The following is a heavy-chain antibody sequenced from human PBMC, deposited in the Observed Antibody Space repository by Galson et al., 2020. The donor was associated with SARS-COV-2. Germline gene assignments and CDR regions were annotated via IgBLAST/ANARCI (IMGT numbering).Heavy chain of an antibody. CDR3: TADVPERGVGEFDY. CDR1: RFTLRNAW. V-gene: IGHV3-15*01. J-gene: IGHJ4*02. Sequence: GRSLRLSCAASRFTLRNAWLSSVRQAPGKGLEWVGRIKRKTDGGTTDYAAPVKSRFTTSRDDSKNTMYLQMTNLQTEDTAIYYCTADVPERGVGEFDYWGQGTLVSVSS. D-gene: IGHD3-16*01. CDR2: IKRKTDGGTT.